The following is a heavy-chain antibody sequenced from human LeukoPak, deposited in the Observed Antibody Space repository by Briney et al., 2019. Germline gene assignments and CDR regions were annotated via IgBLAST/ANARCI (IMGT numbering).Heavy chain of an antibody. V-gene: IGHV3-48*02. CDR2: ISSSSGTL. D-gene: IGHD6-19*01. Sequence: GGSLRLSCAASGFTFSSYAMNWVRQAPGKGLEWVSYISSSSGTLYYADSVKGRFTISRDNAKNSLYLQMNNLRDEDTAVYYCARDQSSGWNVFDYWGQGTLVSVSS. CDR3: ARDQSSGWNVFDY. CDR1: GFTFSSYA. J-gene: IGHJ4*02.